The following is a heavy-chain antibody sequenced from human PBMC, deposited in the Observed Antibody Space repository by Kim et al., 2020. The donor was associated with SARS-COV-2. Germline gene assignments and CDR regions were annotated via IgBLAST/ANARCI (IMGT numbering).Heavy chain of an antibody. Sequence: SYTSYAGSVKSRFTISRDNAKNSLYMQMSSLRAEDTAVYYCARRLYGMDVWGQGTTVTVSS. V-gene: IGHV3-11*03. CDR3: ARRLYGMDV. CDR2: SYT. J-gene: IGHJ6*02.